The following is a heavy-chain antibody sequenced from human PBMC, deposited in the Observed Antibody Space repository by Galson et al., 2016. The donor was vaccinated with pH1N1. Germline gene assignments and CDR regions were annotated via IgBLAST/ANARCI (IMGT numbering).Heavy chain of an antibody. CDR3: ARVEGRAAAGNTD. J-gene: IGHJ4*01. CDR2: VDPKTGGT. V-gene: IGHV1-2*06. D-gene: IGHD6-13*01. Sequence: SVKVSCKASGYRFRDYYVHWVRQAPGHGLEWIGRVDPKTGGTKYGQKLQGRVTTTSDTSITTGYMELTRLKSDDTALYYCARVEGRAAAGNTDWGQGTLGTVSS. CDR1: GYRFRDYY.